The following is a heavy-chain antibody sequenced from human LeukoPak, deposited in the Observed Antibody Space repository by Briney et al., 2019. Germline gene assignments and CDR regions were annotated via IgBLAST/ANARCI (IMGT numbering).Heavy chain of an antibody. CDR3: ARAFPNWNDSPGGDY. CDR2: ISSSGSTI. J-gene: IGHJ4*02. Sequence: GGSLRLSCAASGFTFSDYHMSWIRQAPGKGLEWVSYISSSGSTIYYADSVKGRFTISRDNAKNSLYLQMNSLRAEDTAVYYCARAFPNWNDSPGGDYWGQGTLVTVSS. CDR1: GFTFSDYH. D-gene: IGHD1-1*01. V-gene: IGHV3-11*01.